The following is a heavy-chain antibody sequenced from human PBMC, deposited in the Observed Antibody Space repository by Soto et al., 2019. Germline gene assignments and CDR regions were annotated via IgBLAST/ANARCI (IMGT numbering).Heavy chain of an antibody. V-gene: IGHV4-39*01. J-gene: IGHJ3*02. CDR1: GGSISSSSYY. CDR2: IYYSGST. Sequence: SETLSLTCTVSGGSISSSSYYWGWIRQPPGRGLEWIGSIYYSGSTYYNPSLKSRVTISVDTSKNQFSLKLSSVTAADTAVYYCARARYYYDSSGYYYGPYAFDIWGQGTMVTVSS. CDR3: ARARYYYDSSGYYYGPYAFDI. D-gene: IGHD3-22*01.